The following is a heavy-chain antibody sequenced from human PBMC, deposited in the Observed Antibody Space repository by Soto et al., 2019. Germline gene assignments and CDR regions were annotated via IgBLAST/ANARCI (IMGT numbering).Heavy chain of an antibody. CDR1: GFTFSTYW. V-gene: IGHV3-7*05. Sequence: GGSLRLSCAASGFTFSTYWMSWVRQAPGKGLEWVATIKPEGSEKYYVDSVKGRFTVSRDNAKNSLSLQMNSLRVEDTAVYYCARAHYGDFVWGQGTLVTVSS. CDR2: IKPEGSEK. J-gene: IGHJ4*02. D-gene: IGHD4-17*01. CDR3: ARAHYGDFV.